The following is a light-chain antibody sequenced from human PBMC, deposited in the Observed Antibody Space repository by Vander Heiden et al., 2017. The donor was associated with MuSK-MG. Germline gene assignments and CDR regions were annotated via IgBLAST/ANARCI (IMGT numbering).Light chain of an antibody. CDR1: QSVSSSY. CDR2: GTS. CDR3: QQYGSSAWT. Sequence: EIVLTQSPGTLSLSPGERATLSCRASQSVSSSYLAWYQQKPAQAPRLLIYGTSTRATGIPDRFRGSGSGTDFTLTISRLEPEDLAVYYCQQYGSSAWTFGQGTKVEIK. J-gene: IGKJ1*01. V-gene: IGKV3-20*01.